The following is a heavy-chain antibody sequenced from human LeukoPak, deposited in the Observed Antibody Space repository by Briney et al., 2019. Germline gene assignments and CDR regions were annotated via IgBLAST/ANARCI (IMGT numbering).Heavy chain of an antibody. D-gene: IGHD6-19*01. CDR3: ARARIAVAGTWNWFDP. V-gene: IGHV1-18*01. CDR2: ISAYNGNT. J-gene: IGHJ5*02. Sequence: ASVKVSCKASGYTFTSYGISWVRQAPGQGLEWMGWISAYNGNTNYAQKLQGRVTMTTDTSTSTAYMELRSLRSDDTAVYYCARARIAVAGTWNWFDPWGQGTLVTVSS. CDR1: GYTFTSYG.